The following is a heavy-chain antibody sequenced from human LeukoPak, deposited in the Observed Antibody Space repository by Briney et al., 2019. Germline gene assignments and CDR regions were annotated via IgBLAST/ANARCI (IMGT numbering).Heavy chain of an antibody. CDR1: GFTFSSYS. CDR2: ISSSSSYI. Sequence: GGSLRLSCAASGFTFSSYSMNWVRQAPGKGLEWVSSISSSSSYIYYADSVKGRFTISRDNAKNSLYLQMNSLRAEETAVYYCARVKGIGVAGTVPPGGYYGMDVWGQGTTVTVSS. V-gene: IGHV3-21*01. J-gene: IGHJ6*02. CDR3: ARVKGIGVAGTVPPGGYYGMDV. D-gene: IGHD6-19*01.